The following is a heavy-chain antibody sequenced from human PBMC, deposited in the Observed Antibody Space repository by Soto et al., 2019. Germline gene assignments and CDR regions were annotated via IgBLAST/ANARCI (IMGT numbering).Heavy chain of an antibody. J-gene: IGHJ4*02. V-gene: IGHV4-38-2*02. CDR3: ARDGGPRPYCGNGACYPADY. Sequence: SETLSLTCAVSGLSISSGSYWGWVRQPPGKGLEWIGSVYHSGDAYYNPSLKSRATISVDKTNNQFSLKVRSVTAADTALYFCARDGGPRPYCGNGACYPADYWGQGIKVTVSS. CDR2: VYHSGDA. D-gene: IGHD2-21*02. CDR1: GLSISSGSY.